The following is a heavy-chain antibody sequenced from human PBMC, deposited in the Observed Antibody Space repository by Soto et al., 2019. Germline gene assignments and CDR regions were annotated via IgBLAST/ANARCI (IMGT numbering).Heavy chain of an antibody. CDR2: IIPILGIA. CDR1: GGTFSSYT. J-gene: IGHJ5*02. V-gene: IGHV1-69*02. D-gene: IGHD3-10*01. Sequence: QVQLVQSGAEVKKPGSSVKVSCKASGGTFSSYTISWVRQAPGQGREWMGRIIPILGIANYAQKFQGRVTITADKSTSTAYMELSSLRSEDTAVYYCAALLRGCLSPWGQGTLVTVSS. CDR3: AALLRGCLSP.